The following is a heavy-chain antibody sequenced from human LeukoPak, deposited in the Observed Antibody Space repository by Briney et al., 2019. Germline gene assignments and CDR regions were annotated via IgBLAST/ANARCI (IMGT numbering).Heavy chain of an antibody. V-gene: IGHV3-33*01. J-gene: IGHJ6*04. Sequence: PGGSLRLSCAASGFTFSSYGMHWVRQAPGKGLEWVAVIWYDGSNKYYADSVKGRFTISRDNSKNTLYLQMISLRAEDTAVYYCARERSDYVLSPYYYYGMDVWGKGTTVTVSS. D-gene: IGHD4-17*01. CDR3: ARERSDYVLSPYYYYGMDV. CDR2: IWYDGSNK. CDR1: GFTFSSYG.